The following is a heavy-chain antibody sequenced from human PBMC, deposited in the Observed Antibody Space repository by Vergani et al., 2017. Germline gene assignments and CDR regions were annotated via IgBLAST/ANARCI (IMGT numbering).Heavy chain of an antibody. CDR1: GFTFSSYW. Sequence: EVQLVESGGGLAQPGGSLRLSCAASGFTFSSYWMHWVRQAPGKGLVWVSRINSDGNTTSYADSVKGRFTISRDNAKNTLYLQMNSLRVEDTAIYDCTRLAGTLNWGQGTLVTVSS. J-gene: IGHJ4*02. V-gene: IGHV3-74*01. CDR2: INSDGNTT. D-gene: IGHD6-19*01. CDR3: TRLAGTLN.